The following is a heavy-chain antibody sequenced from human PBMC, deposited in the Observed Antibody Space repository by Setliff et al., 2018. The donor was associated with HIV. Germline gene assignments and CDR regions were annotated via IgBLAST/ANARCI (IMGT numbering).Heavy chain of an antibody. CDR3: ASKLHCTNGVCLDAFDI. D-gene: IGHD2-8*01. CDR2: INPNSGGT. Sequence: ASVKVSCKASGYTFTAYYMHWVRQAPGQGLEWMGQINPNSGGTNYAEKFQGRVTMTRDTSISTAFMDLSRLRSDDTAVYYCASKLHCTNGVCLDAFDIWGQGTMVTVSS. CDR1: GYTFTAYY. V-gene: IGHV1-2*06. J-gene: IGHJ3*02.